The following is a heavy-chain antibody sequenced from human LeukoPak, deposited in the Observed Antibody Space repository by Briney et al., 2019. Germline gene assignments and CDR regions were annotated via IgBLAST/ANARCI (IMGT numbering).Heavy chain of an antibody. V-gene: IGHV4-39*01. Sequence: PSETLSLTCTVSGXSISSSSYYWGWIRQPPGKGLEWIGSIYYSESTYYNPSLKSRVTISADTSKNQLSLKLSSVTAADTAVYYCASARTSSRSWFTFDYWGQGILVTVSS. CDR3: ASARTSSRSWFTFDY. CDR2: IYYSEST. D-gene: IGHD6-13*01. CDR1: GXSISSSSYY. J-gene: IGHJ4*02.